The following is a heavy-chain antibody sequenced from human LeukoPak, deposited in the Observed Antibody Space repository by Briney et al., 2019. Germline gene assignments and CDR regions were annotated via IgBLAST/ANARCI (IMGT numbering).Heavy chain of an antibody. CDR2: IIPIFGTA. CDR1: GGTFSSYA. V-gene: IGHV1-69*05. Sequence: ASVKVSCKASGGTFSSYAISWVRQAPGQGLEWMGGIIPIFGTANYAQKFQGRVTITTDESTSTAYMELSSLRSEDTAVYYCARWHDFWSGYYDWGQGTLVTVSS. D-gene: IGHD3-3*01. CDR3: ARWHDFWSGYYD. J-gene: IGHJ4*02.